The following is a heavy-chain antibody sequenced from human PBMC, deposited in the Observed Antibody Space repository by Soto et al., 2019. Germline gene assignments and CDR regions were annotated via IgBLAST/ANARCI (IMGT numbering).Heavy chain of an antibody. J-gene: IGHJ5*02. CDR3: ARGRGECDP. V-gene: IGHV3-11*01. CDR2: ISGSATTI. CDR1: GFTFSDHY. Sequence: QVQLVESGGGLVKPGGSLRLPCAATGFTFSDHYMSWIRQAPGQGLEWVSYISGSATTIYYADSRKGRPTIPRDNAKNSLVLQMTSLRVDDTAVEYGARGRGECDPGGQGTLLTGSS.